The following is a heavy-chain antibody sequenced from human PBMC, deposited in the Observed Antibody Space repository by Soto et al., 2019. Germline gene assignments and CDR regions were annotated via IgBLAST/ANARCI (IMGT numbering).Heavy chain of an antibody. CDR3: ARDRYYYDSSGTPWAFAI. J-gene: IGHJ3*02. CDR1: GGSISSGGYY. Sequence: SETLSLTCTVSGGSISSGGYYWSWIRQHPGKGLEWIGYIYYSGSTYYNPSLKSRVTISVDTSKNQFSLKLSSVTAADTAVYYCARDRYYYDSSGTPWAFAIWGQGTMVTVSS. D-gene: IGHD3-22*01. CDR2: IYYSGST. V-gene: IGHV4-31*03.